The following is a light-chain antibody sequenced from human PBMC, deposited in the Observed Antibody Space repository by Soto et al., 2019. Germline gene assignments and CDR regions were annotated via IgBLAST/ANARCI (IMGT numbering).Light chain of an antibody. CDR2: YDS. CDR1: NIGSKS. Sequence: SYELTQPPSVSVAPGKTARIICGGNNIGSKSVHWYQQKPGQAPVLVIYYDSDRPSGIPERFSGSNSGNTATLTISRVEAGDEADYYCQVWDSSSDHPVVFGGGTQLTVL. CDR3: QVWDSSSDHPVV. J-gene: IGLJ2*01. V-gene: IGLV3-21*04.